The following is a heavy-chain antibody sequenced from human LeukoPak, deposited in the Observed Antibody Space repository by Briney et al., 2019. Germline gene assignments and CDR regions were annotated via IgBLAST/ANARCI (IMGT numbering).Heavy chain of an antibody. V-gene: IGHV3-23*01. J-gene: IGHJ4*02. D-gene: IGHD1-26*01. CDR1: GFTFSSYA. Sequence: PGGSLRLSCAASGFTFSSYAMSWVRQAPGKALEWVSAISGSGGSTYYADSVKGRFTISRDNSKNTLYLQMNSLRAEDTAVYYCANDGGSYLDYWGQGTLVTVSS. CDR3: ANDGGSYLDY. CDR2: ISGSGGST.